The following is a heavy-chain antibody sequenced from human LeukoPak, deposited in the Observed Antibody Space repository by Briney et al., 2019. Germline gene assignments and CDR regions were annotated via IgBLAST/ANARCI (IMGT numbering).Heavy chain of an antibody. CDR2: INSDGSST. Sequence: PGGSLRLSCAASGFSFSNYCMHWVRQAPGKGLVWVSRINSDGSSTSYADSVKGRFTISRDNAKNTLYLQMNSLRAEDTAVYYCARGPLPQRGWSHTYYFDYWGQGTLVTVSS. J-gene: IGHJ4*02. CDR1: GFSFSNYC. CDR3: ARGPLPQRGWSHTYYFDY. D-gene: IGHD2-15*01. V-gene: IGHV3-74*01.